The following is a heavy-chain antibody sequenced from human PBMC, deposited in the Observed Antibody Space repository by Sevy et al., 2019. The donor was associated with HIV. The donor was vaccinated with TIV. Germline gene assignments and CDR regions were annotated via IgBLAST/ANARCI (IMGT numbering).Heavy chain of an antibody. CDR1: GYTFTPYG. V-gene: IGHV1-18*04. J-gene: IGHJ4*02. D-gene: IGHD6-13*01. Sequence: ASVKVSCKASGYTFTPYGISWVRQAPGQGLEWMGWINPYNGNTNYVQKFQGRVTMTTDTSTSTAYIDLRSLRSDDTAVYYCARNGGAAADTGDYFDYWGQGTLVTVSS. CDR3: ARNGGAAADTGDYFDY. CDR2: INPYNGNT.